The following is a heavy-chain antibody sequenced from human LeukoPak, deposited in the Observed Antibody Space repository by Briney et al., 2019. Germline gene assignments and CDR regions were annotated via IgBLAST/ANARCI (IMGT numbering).Heavy chain of an antibody. J-gene: IGHJ4*02. CDR3: AREGGSASSEVY. CDR1: GGSISSTGYY. D-gene: IGHD6-6*01. CDR2: IYPSGRT. Sequence: SETLSLTCTVSGGSISSTGYYWTWIRQPAGKGLEWIGRIYPSGRTNYDPSLKSRVTISIDTSKNQFSLKLSSVTAADTAVYYCAREGGSASSEVYWGQGSLVTVSS. V-gene: IGHV4-61*02.